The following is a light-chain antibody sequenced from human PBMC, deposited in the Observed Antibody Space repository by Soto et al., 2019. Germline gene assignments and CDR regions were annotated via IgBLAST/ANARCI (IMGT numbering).Light chain of an antibody. CDR1: QSIATY. J-gene: IGKJ2*01. Sequence: DLQMTQSPSSLSASAGDRVTITCRASQSIATYLNWYQQKPGKAPKVLIYGASSLQSGVPSRFSGSGSGTEFTLTISSLQPEDFATYYCQQSYSAPVTFGQGTKLEIK. CDR3: QQSYSAPVT. CDR2: GAS. V-gene: IGKV1-39*01.